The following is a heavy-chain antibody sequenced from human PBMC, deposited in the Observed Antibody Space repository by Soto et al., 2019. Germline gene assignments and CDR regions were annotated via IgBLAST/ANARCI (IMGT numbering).Heavy chain of an antibody. CDR1: GGSFSGYY. CDR3: ARGELVRNYDY. Sequence: SETLSLTCAVYGGSFSGYYWSWIRQPPGKGLEWIGEINHSGSTNYNPSLKSRVTISVDTSKNQFSLKLSSVTAADTAVYYCARGELVRNYDYWGQGTLVTVSS. D-gene: IGHD6-6*01. J-gene: IGHJ4*02. CDR2: INHSGST. V-gene: IGHV4-34*01.